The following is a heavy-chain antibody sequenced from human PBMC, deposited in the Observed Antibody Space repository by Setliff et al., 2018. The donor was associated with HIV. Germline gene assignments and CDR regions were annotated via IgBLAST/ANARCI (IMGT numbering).Heavy chain of an antibody. D-gene: IGHD6-19*01. CDR1: GYIFTNYH. V-gene: IGHV1-46*01. Sequence: ASVKVSCKASGYIFTNYHVHWVRQAPGQGLEWMGIINPGGGTTSYPRKFRDKVTLTRDTSTSTVYMELTYLTSEDTAVYYCARAPPYSTGWGLDYWGQGTLVTVSS. J-gene: IGHJ4*02. CDR2: INPGGGTT. CDR3: ARAPPYSTGWGLDY.